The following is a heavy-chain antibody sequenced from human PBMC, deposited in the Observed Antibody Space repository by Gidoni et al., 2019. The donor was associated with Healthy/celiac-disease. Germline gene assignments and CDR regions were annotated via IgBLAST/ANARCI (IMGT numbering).Heavy chain of an antibody. CDR3: ARGLLVGATPLHIFDP. J-gene: IGHJ5*02. CDR1: GYSISSGYY. CDR2: IYHSGST. D-gene: IGHD1-26*01. Sequence: QVQLQESGPGLVKPSATLSLTCTVSGYSISSGYYWGWIRQPPGKGLEWIGSIYHSGSTYYNPSLKSRVTISVDTSKNQFSLKLSSVTAADTAVYYCARGLLVGATPLHIFDPWGQGTLVTVSS. V-gene: IGHV4-38-2*02.